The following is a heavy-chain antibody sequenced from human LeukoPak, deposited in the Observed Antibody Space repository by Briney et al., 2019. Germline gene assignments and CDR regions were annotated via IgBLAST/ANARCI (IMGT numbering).Heavy chain of an antibody. Sequence: ASVKVSCKASGYTFTSYDINWVRQATGQGLEWMGWMNPNSGNTGYAQKFQGRVTMTRNTSISTAYMELSSLRSEYTAVYYCASVDTYYDYIWGSYRLDYWGQGTLVTVSS. J-gene: IGHJ4*02. CDR2: MNPNSGNT. D-gene: IGHD3-16*02. V-gene: IGHV1-8*01. CDR1: GYTFTSYD. CDR3: ASVDTYYDYIWGSYRLDY.